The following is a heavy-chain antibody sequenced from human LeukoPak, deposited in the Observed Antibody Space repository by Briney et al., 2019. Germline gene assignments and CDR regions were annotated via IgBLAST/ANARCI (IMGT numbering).Heavy chain of an antibody. Sequence: ASVKVSCKASGYTFTGYYMHWVRQAPGQGLEWMGWINPNSGGTNYAQKFQGRVTITADESTSTAYMELSSLRSEDTAVYYCARVGMDYWGQGTLVTVSS. V-gene: IGHV1-2*02. D-gene: IGHD1-14*01. CDR3: ARVGMDY. CDR1: GYTFTGYY. J-gene: IGHJ4*02. CDR2: INPNSGGT.